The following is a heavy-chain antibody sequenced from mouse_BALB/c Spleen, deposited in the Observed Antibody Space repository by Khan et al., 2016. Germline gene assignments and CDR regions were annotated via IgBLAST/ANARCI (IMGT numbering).Heavy chain of an antibody. CDR3: ARGNSYYDYDY. Sequence: QVQLKESGAELARPGASVKLSCKASGYTFTTYWMQWVKQRPGQGLEWIGAIYPGDGDTRYTQKFKGKATLTADKSSSTAYMQLSSLASEDSAVYYCARGNSYYDYDYWGKGTTLTVSS. V-gene: IGHV1-87*01. CDR2: IYPGDGDT. D-gene: IGHD2-4*01. CDR1: GYTFTTYW. J-gene: IGHJ2*01.